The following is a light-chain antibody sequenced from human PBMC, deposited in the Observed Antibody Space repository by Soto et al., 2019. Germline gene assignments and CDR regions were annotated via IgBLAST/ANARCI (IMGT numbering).Light chain of an antibody. CDR2: GAS. V-gene: IGKV3-15*01. CDR3: QQYHNWPRT. Sequence: EIVVTQSPSSLPVSPGERATLSCRASQSMGSNLAWYQQKPGQAPRLLIYGASTRATGIPATFSGSGSGTEFTLTITILQSEDFAVYYCQQYHNWPRTFGQGTKVDIK. J-gene: IGKJ1*01. CDR1: QSMGSN.